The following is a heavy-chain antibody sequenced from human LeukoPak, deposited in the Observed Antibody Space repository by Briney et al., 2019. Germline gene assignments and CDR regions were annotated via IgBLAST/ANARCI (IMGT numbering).Heavy chain of an antibody. CDR2: ISAYNGNT. CDR3: ARAPGYYYGSGNRFDY. J-gene: IGHJ4*02. CDR1: GYTFTSYG. V-gene: IGHV1-18*01. D-gene: IGHD3-10*01. Sequence: ASVKVSCKASGYTFTSYGISWVRQAPGQGLEWMGWISAYNGNTNYAQKLQGRVTMTTDTSTSTAYMELRSLRSDDTAVYYCARAPGYYYGSGNRFDYWGQGILVTVSS.